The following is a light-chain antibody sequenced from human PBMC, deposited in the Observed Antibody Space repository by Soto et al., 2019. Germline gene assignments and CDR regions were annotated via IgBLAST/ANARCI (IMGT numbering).Light chain of an antibody. V-gene: IGLV2-14*03. J-gene: IGLJ1*01. Sequence: QSALTQPASVSGSPGQSITISCTGTSSDVGAYDYVSWYQQHPGEVPKLMIFDVSDRPSGVSNRFSGSKSGNTASLTISGLHAEDEADYYCSSFTTSTSDVFGTGTKLTVL. CDR3: SSFTTSTSDV. CDR2: DVS. CDR1: SSDVGAYDY.